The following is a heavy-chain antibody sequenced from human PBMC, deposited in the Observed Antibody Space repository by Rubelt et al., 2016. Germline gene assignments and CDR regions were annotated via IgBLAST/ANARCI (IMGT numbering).Heavy chain of an antibody. CDR3: ARVQYSSGWYFDY. V-gene: IGHV1-69*01. J-gene: IGHJ4*02. Sequence: QVQLVQSGAEVPKPGSSVTVSCTAPGGTLSRYAPSWVRQAPGPGLVWIGGTTPIFDTANYAQKFPVRVTITADESTSTAHRELSSRRSEDTAVYYCARVQYSSGWYFDYWGQGTLVTVSS. CDR1: GGTLSRYA. CDR2: TTPIFDTA. D-gene: IGHD6-19*01.